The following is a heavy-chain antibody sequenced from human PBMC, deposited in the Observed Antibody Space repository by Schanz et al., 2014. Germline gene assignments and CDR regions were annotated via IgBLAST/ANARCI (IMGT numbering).Heavy chain of an antibody. CDR3: ARGRGFYDY. CDR2: IIPVLNIA. V-gene: IGHV1-69*02. J-gene: IGHJ4*02. Sequence: QVQLVQSGAEVKKPGSSVKVSCKLSGGTFSSYTISWMRQAPGQGLEWMGKIIPVLNIATYAQRFQGRVSITADTSTNTAYMELSSLTSEDTAVHYCARGRGFYDYWGQGTLVTASS. D-gene: IGHD3-10*01. CDR1: GGTFSSYT.